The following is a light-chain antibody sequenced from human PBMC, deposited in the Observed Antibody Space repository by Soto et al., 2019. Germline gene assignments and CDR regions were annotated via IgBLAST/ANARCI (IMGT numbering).Light chain of an antibody. Sequence: QSVLTQPASVSGSPGQSITISCTGTSSDVGGYNYVSWYQQHPGKAPKLMIYEVSNRPSGVSNRFSGSKSGNTASLTISGLQAEDEADYYCSSYTSSSTPIVFGTGTKDAVL. CDR3: SSYTSSSTPIV. J-gene: IGLJ1*01. CDR1: SSDVGGYNY. V-gene: IGLV2-14*01. CDR2: EVS.